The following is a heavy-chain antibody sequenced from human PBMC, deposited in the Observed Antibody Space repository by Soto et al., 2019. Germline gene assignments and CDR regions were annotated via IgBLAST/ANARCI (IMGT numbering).Heavy chain of an antibody. CDR2: IYYSGST. CDR1: GGSISSSSYY. CDR3: ATLWFGEGNY. J-gene: IGHJ4*02. D-gene: IGHD3-10*01. Sequence: QLQLQESGPGLVKPSETLSLTCTVSGGSISSSSYYWGWIRQPPGKGLEWIGSIYYSGSTYYNPSLXCXAXIXXDTSKTQFSLRLSSVTAADTAVYYCATLWFGEGNYWGQGTLVTVSS. V-gene: IGHV4-39*01.